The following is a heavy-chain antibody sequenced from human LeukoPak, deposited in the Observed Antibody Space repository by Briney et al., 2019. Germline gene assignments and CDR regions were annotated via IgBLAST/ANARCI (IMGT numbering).Heavy chain of an antibody. V-gene: IGHV3-13*01. D-gene: IGHD3-22*01. CDR2: IGTAGDT. CDR3: ARGINYYDSSGFDY. Sequence: GGSLRLSCAASGFTFNSYDMHWVRQATGKGLEWVSAIGTAGDTYYPGSVKGRFTISRENAKNSLYLQMNSLRAGDTAVYYCARGINYYDSSGFDYWGQGTLVTVSS. CDR1: GFTFNSYD. J-gene: IGHJ4*02.